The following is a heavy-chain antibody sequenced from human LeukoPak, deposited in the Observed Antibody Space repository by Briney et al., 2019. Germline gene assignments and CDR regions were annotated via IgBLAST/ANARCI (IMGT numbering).Heavy chain of an antibody. V-gene: IGHV1-2*02. CDR1: GYTFTGYY. Sequence: ASVKVSCKASGYTFTGYYMHWVRQAPGQGLEWMGWINPTSGGTNYAQKFQGRVTMTRDTSISTAYMELSRLRSDDTAVYYCARSRYCSSTSCYVGMDYWGQGTLVTVSS. J-gene: IGHJ4*02. CDR2: INPTSGGT. CDR3: ARSRYCSSTSCYVGMDY. D-gene: IGHD2-2*01.